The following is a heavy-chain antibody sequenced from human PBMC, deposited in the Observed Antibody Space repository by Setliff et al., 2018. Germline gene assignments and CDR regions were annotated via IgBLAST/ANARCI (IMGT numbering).Heavy chain of an antibody. CDR1: GFTFSSYW. CDR3: AREKMATNYYYYYMDV. D-gene: IGHD5-12*01. J-gene: IGHJ6*03. Sequence: PGGSLRLSCAASGFTFSSYWMSWVRQAPGKGLEWVANIKQDGSEKDYVDSVKGRLTISRDNAKKSLYLQMNSLRAEDTAVYYCAREKMATNYYYYYMDVWGKGTTVTVSS. V-gene: IGHV3-7*01. CDR2: IKQDGSEK.